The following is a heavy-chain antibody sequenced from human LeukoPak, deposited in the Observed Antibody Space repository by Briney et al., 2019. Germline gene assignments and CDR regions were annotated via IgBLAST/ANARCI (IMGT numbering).Heavy chain of an antibody. CDR3: ARVMSDITMTVRRWFDP. Sequence: ASVKVSCKASGYTFTGYYMHWVRQAPGLGLEWMGWINPNSGGTNYAQKFQGRVTMTRDTSISTAYMELSRLRSDDTAVYYCARVMSDITMTVRRWFDPWGQGTLVTVSS. V-gene: IGHV1-2*02. CDR2: INPNSGGT. D-gene: IGHD3-22*01. CDR1: GYTFTGYY. J-gene: IGHJ5*02.